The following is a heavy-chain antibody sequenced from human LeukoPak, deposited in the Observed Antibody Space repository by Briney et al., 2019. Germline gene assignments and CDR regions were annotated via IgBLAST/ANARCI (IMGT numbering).Heavy chain of an antibody. Sequence: GGSLRLSCAASGFIFDDYGMSWVRQAPGKGLEWVCGINWKGGSTGYADSVKGRFTISIDNAKNSLYLQMNSLRAEDTAFSYCARSNYYDSTGYPFDYWGQGTLVTVSS. D-gene: IGHD3-22*01. V-gene: IGHV3-20*04. CDR3: ARSNYYDSTGYPFDY. CDR1: GFIFDDYG. J-gene: IGHJ4*02. CDR2: INWKGGST.